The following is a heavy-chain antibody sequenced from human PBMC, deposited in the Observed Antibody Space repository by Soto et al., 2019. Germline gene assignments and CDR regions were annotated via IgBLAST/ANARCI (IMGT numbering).Heavy chain of an antibody. J-gene: IGHJ4*02. V-gene: IGHV1-69*05. Sequence: GASVKVSCKASGGTFSSYAISWVRQAPGQGLEWMGGIIPIFGTANYAQKFQGRVTITRDMSTSTAYMELSSLRSEDTAVYYCARSIVVVTALDYWGQGTLVTVSS. CDR2: IIPIFGTA. CDR3: ARSIVVVTALDY. D-gene: IGHD2-21*02. CDR1: GGTFSSYA.